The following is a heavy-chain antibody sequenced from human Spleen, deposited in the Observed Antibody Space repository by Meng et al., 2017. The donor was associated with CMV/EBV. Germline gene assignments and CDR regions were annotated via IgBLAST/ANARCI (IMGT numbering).Heavy chain of an antibody. Sequence: GGSLRLSCAASGFTVSSTYMSWVRQAPGKGLEWVSVIYSGGVATYYADSVKGRFTISRDNSNNTLFLQLDSLGAEDTAVYYCAKIGSFTYYYYGMDVWGQGTTVTVSS. CDR2: IYSGGVAT. V-gene: IGHV3-53*01. CDR3: AKIGSFTYYYYGMDV. D-gene: IGHD1-26*01. J-gene: IGHJ6*02. CDR1: GFTVSSTY.